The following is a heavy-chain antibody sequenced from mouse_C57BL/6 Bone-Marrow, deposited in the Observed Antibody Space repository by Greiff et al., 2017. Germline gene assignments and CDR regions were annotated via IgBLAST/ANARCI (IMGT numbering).Heavy chain of an antibody. D-gene: IGHD2-4*01. CDR1: GYTFTSYW. CDR2: IDPNSGGT. Sequence: QVQLKQPGAELVKPGASVKLSCKASGYTFTSYWMHWVKQRPGRGLEWIGRIDPNSGGTKYNEKFKGKATLTVDKPSSTAYMQLSSLTSEDSAVYYCARSGDYDWYFDVWGTGTTVTVSS. V-gene: IGHV1-72*01. J-gene: IGHJ1*03. CDR3: ARSGDYDWYFDV.